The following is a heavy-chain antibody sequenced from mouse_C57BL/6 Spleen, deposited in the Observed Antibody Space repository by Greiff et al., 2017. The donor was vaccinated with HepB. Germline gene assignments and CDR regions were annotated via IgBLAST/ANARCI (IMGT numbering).Heavy chain of an antibody. V-gene: IGHV1-22*01. D-gene: IGHD2-4*01. CDR2: INPNNGGT. Sequence: VQLKQSGPELVKPGASVKMSCKASGYTFTDYNMHWVKQSHGKSLEWIGYINPNNGGTSYNQKFKGKATLTVNKSSSTAYMELRSLTSEDSAVYYCARGEIYYDYVFDYWGQGTTLTVSS. J-gene: IGHJ2*01. CDR1: GYTFTDYN. CDR3: ARGEIYYDYVFDY.